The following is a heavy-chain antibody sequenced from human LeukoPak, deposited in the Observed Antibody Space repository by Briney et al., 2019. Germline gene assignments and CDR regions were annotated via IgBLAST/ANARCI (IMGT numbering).Heavy chain of an antibody. CDR3: ARHSGSGSESRPFDP. D-gene: IGHD3-10*01. Sequence: PLETLALTCSVSGGSVTSGGFYWGWLRQPPGKGPDWIATIYYTGSTYYNPSLKSRVTISIDTSKNQFSLRLTSVTATDTAVYNCARHSGSGSESRPFDPWGQGTLVTVSS. V-gene: IGHV4-39*01. CDR1: GGSVTSGGFY. J-gene: IGHJ5*02. CDR2: IYYTGST.